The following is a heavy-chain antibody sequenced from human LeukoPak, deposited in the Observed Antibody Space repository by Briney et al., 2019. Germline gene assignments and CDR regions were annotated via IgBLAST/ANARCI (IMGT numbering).Heavy chain of an antibody. CDR1: GGSISSYY. Sequence: SETLSLXCTVSGGSISSYYWSWIRQPPGKGLEWIGYIYYSGSTNYNPSLKSRVTISVDTSKNQFSLKLSSVTAADTAVYYCARVGHDYSNYAYFDYWGQGTQVTVSS. J-gene: IGHJ4*02. CDR2: IYYSGST. CDR3: ARVGHDYSNYAYFDY. V-gene: IGHV4-59*01. D-gene: IGHD4-11*01.